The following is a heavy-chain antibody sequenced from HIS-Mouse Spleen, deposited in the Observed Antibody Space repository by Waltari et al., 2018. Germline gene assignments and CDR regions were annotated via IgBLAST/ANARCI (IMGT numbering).Heavy chain of an antibody. D-gene: IGHD1-7*01. Sequence: QVQLQQWGAGLLKPSETLSLTCAVHGGSFSGYYWSWIRQPPGKGLEWIGEINHSGSTNYNPSLKSRVTMSVDTSKNQFSLKLSSVTAADTAVYYCAGYNWNYGTDYWGQGTLVTVSS. V-gene: IGHV4-34*01. CDR1: GGSFSGYY. J-gene: IGHJ4*02. CDR3: AGYNWNYGTDY. CDR2: INHSGST.